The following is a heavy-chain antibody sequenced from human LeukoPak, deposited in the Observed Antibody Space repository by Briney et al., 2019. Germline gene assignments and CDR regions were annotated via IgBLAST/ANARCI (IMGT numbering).Heavy chain of an antibody. V-gene: IGHV4-39*07. CDR2: IYYSGST. Sequence: SSETLSLTCTVSGGSISSSSYYWGWIRQPPGKGLEWIGSIYYSGSTYYNPSLKSRVTISVDTSKNQFSLKLTSVTAADTAVYYCARTTEGGYTYGYFYYYYMDVWGKGTTVTISS. J-gene: IGHJ6*03. CDR1: GGSISSSSYY. CDR3: ARTTEGGYTYGYFYYYYMDV. D-gene: IGHD5-18*01.